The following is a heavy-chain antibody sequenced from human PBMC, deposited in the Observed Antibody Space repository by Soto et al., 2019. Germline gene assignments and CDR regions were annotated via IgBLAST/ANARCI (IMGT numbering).Heavy chain of an antibody. CDR2: ISSSGTTT. V-gene: IGHV3-11*01. D-gene: IGHD6-19*01. Sequence: PGGSLRLSCAAPGFTFSDYYMSWIRQAPGKGLEWVSYISSSGTTTYYAVSVKGRFTISRDNAKNSLYLQMNSLRAEDTATYYCAHSGSSGWPYNWFDPWGQGTLVTVSS. CDR3: AHSGSSGWPYNWFDP. J-gene: IGHJ5*02. CDR1: GFTFSDYY.